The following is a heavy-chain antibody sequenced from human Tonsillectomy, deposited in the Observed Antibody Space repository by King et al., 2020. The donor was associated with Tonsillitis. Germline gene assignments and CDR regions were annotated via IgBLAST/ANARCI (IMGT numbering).Heavy chain of an antibody. V-gene: IGHV3-30*02. D-gene: IGHD3-16*01. J-gene: IGHJ4*02. Sequence: QLVQSGGGVVQPGGSLRLSCVASGFSFSTYGMHWVRQAPGKGLEWVAIIRYDGSNKYYADYVKGRFTISRDNSKNTVYLQMNSLSPEDTAVYDCAKDPRVILQYNCGSYFLYCGQGTLVTVSS. CDR3: AKDPRVILQYNCGSYFLY. CDR2: IRYDGSNK. CDR1: GFSFSTYG.